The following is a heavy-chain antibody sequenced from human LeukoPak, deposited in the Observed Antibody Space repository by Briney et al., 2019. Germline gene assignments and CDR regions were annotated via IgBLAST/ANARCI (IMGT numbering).Heavy chain of an antibody. CDR2: IKQAGSEK. CDR3: ARVRGGYCSSTSCSHGMDY. CDR1: GFTFSSYW. D-gene: IGHD2-2*01. Sequence: PGGSLRLSCAASGFTFSSYWMSWVRQAPGKGLEWVANIKQAGSEKDYVDSVKGRFTISRDNAKNSLYLQMNSLRAEDTAVYYCARVRGGYCSSTSCSHGMDYWGQGTLVTVSS. J-gene: IGHJ4*02. V-gene: IGHV3-7*01.